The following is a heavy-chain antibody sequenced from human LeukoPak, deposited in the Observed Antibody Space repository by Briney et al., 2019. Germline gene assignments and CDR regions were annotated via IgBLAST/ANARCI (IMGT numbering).Heavy chain of an antibody. CDR2: INPSGGST. D-gene: IGHD6-13*01. V-gene: IGHV1-46*01. CDR3: ARAGRLYSSSWQRPWYWFDP. CDR1: GGTFSSYA. Sequence: ASVKVSCKASGGTFSSYAISWVRQAPGQGLEWMGVINPSGGSTSYAQRFQGRVTMTRDTSKNQFSLKLSSVTAADTAVYYCARAGRLYSSSWQRPWYWFDPWGQGTLVTVSS. J-gene: IGHJ5*02.